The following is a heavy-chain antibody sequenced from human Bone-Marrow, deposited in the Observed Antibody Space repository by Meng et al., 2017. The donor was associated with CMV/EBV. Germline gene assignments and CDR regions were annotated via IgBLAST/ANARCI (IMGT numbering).Heavy chain of an antibody. J-gene: IGHJ4*02. V-gene: IGHV1-2*02. CDR1: GYTFTGYY. CDR2: INPNSGGT. CDR3: ARDLKVVVPAAPDY. Sequence: ASVKVSCKASGYTFTGYYMHWVRQAPGQGLEWMGWINPNSGGTNYAQKFQGRVTMTRDTSTSTVYMELSSLRSEDTAVYYCARDLKVVVPAAPDYWGQGTLVTVSS. D-gene: IGHD2-2*01.